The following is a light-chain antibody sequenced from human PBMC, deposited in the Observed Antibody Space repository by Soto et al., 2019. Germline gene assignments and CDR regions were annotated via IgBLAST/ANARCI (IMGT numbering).Light chain of an antibody. CDR3: QQRSNWQYT. Sequence: EIVLTQSPATLSLSPGERATLSCRVSQSVSSNLAWYQQKPGQAPRLLSYDTSNRATGIPARFSGSGSGTDFTLTISGLEPEDCAVYYCQQRSNWQYTFGLGTRLEIK. V-gene: IGKV3-11*01. CDR2: DTS. CDR1: QSVSSN. J-gene: IGKJ2*01.